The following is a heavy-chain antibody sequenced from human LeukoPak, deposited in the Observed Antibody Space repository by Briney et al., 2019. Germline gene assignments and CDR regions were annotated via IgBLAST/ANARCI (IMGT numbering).Heavy chain of an antibody. J-gene: IGHJ4*02. V-gene: IGHV4-30-2*05. Sequence: SETLSFTCTVSGGSISSGGYYWSWIRQPPGKGLEWIGYIYHSGSTYYNPSLKSRVTISVDTSKNQFSLKLSSVTAADTAVYYCAVGHYYHSSGYLFDYWGQGTLVTVSS. CDR3: AVGHYYHSSGYLFDY. CDR2: IYHSGST. CDR1: GGSISSGGYY. D-gene: IGHD3-22*01.